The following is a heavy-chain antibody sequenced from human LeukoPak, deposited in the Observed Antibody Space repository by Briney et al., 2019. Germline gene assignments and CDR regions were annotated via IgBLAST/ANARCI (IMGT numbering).Heavy chain of an antibody. D-gene: IGHD3-10*01. CDR3: TRGSSGSIDF. V-gene: IGHV3-48*03. J-gene: IGHJ4*02. Sequence: GGSLRLSCAASGFTFSGYEMNWVRQAPGKGPQWVSYISSSGSPINYADSVKGRFTISRDNAKNSLFLQMNSLRAEDTAVYYCTRGSSGSIDFWGQGTLVTVSS. CDR1: GFTFSGYE. CDR2: ISSSGSPI.